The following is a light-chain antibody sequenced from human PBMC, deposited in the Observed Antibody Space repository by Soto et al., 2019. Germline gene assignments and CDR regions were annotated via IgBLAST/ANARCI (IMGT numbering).Light chain of an antibody. V-gene: IGKV3-20*01. CDR3: QQYGSSPYT. CDR1: QSVSNNY. CDR2: GAS. J-gene: IGKJ2*01. Sequence: EIVLTQSPGTLSLSPGEIATLYFRASQSVSNNYLAWYQQKPGQAPRLLIYGASNRATGIPDRFSGSGSGTDFTLTIPRLEPEDFAVYYCQQYGSSPYTFGQGTKVDIK.